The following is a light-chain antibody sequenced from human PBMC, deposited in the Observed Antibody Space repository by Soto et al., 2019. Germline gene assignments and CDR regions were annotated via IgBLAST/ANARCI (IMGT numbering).Light chain of an antibody. CDR2: DVF. CDR1: DSNIGGYNY. V-gene: IGLV2-11*01. Sequence: QSVLTQPRSVSGSPGQSVTISCTGTDSNIGGYNYVAWYQQHPGKAPRLMIYDVFKRASGVPDRFSVSKSGNTAALTISGLQAEDEADYYCCSYQAGHTYVFGTGTKLTVL. J-gene: IGLJ1*01. CDR3: CSYQAGHTYV.